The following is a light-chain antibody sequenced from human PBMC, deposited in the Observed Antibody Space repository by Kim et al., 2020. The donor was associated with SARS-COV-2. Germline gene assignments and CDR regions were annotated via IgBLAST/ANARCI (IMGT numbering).Light chain of an antibody. CDR2: GKN. V-gene: IGLV3-19*01. CDR3: NSRDSNDNVV. Sequence: SSELTHDPAVSVALGQTVRITCQGDSLRSYYATWYQQKPGQAPIVVIYGKNNRPSGIPDRFSGSSSGNTASLTITGTQAGDEADYYCNSRDSNDNVVFGGGTKLTVL. CDR1: SLRSYY. J-gene: IGLJ2*01.